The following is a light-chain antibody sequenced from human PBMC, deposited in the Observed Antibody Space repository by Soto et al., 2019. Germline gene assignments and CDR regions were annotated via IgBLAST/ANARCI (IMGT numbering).Light chain of an antibody. Sequence: SPSAVSASLKERATISCRASQSVSSDLAWYQQKPGQAPRLLIYGASTRATGIPARFSGSGSGTEFSLTISSLRSEDFAVYYCQQYNNWPWTFGQGTKVDIK. CDR2: GAS. CDR3: QQYNNWPWT. V-gene: IGKV3-15*01. J-gene: IGKJ1*01. CDR1: QSVSSD.